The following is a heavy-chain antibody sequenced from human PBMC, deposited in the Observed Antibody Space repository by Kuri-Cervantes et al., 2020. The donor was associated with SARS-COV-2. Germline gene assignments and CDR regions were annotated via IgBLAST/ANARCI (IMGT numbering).Heavy chain of an antibody. J-gene: IGHJ4*02. V-gene: IGHV3-30*04. D-gene: IGHD3-16*01. CDR3: ARDWALHPDF. Sequence: GESLKISCEASGFSFSSDATHWVRQTPGKGLEWVALMSHDGSSIYYADSVKGRFTISRDNSKNTLYLEMSSLRVEDAAVYYCARDWALHPDFRGQGTLVTVSS. CDR2: MSHDGSSI. CDR1: GFSFSSDA.